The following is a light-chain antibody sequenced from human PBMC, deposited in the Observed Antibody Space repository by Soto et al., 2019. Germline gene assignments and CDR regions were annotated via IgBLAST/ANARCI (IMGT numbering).Light chain of an antibody. CDR2: DAS. J-gene: IGKJ2*01. Sequence: GDRVTITCRASQSISSWLAWYQQKPGKAPKLLIYDASSLESGVPSRFSGRGSGTEFTLTISSLQPDDCATYFCHTYNSYSLHTFGPRTKVDIK. CDR1: QSISSW. CDR3: HTYNSYSLHT. V-gene: IGKV1-5*01.